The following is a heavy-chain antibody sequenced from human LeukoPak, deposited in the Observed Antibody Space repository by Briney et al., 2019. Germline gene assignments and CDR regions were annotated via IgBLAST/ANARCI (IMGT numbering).Heavy chain of an antibody. V-gene: IGHV1-46*01. CDR3: ARDQEGFDY. CDR1: GYTFTSYD. J-gene: IGHJ4*02. CDR2: IYPRDGST. Sequence: GASVKVSCTASGYTFTSYDINWVRQATGQGLEWMGMIYPRDGSTSYAQNFQGRVTVTRDTSTTTVHMELRGLRSEDTAVYYCARDQEGFDYWGQGTVVTVSS.